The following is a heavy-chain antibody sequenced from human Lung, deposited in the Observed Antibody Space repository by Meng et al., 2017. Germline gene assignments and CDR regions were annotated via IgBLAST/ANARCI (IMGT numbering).Heavy chain of an antibody. CDR1: GYSFTHHG. CDR2: ISGYNGDT. Sequence: QGQLGQAGDEGKKPGASGKGYGKASGYSFTHHGITWVRQAPGQGLEWLGWISGYNGDTHYAQKLQGRVTMTTDTSTSTVYMELRSLRSDDTAVYYCARDPSNTSGWYAYSDYWGQGTLVTVSS. J-gene: IGHJ4*02. D-gene: IGHD6-19*01. CDR3: ARDPSNTSGWYAYSDY. V-gene: IGHV1-18*01.